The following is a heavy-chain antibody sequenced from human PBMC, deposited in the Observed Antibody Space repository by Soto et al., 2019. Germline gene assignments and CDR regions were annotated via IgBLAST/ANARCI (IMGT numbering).Heavy chain of an antibody. D-gene: IGHD2-21*02. CDR3: AKVGDVVVTPGTI. CDR1: GFTFSSYG. J-gene: IGHJ3*02. CDR2: ISYDGSNK. Sequence: PGGSLRLSCAASGFTFSSYGMHWVRQAPGKGLEWVAVISYDGSNKYYADSVKGRFTISRDNSKNTLYLQMNSLRAEDTAVYYCAKVGDVVVTPGTIWGQGTMVTVSS. V-gene: IGHV3-30*18.